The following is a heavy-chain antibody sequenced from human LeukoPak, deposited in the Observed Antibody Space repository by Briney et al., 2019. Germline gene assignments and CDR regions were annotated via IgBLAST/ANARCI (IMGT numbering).Heavy chain of an antibody. CDR3: ARGGGRPVRYFDWLPPLYFDY. V-gene: IGHV1-69*13. CDR1: GGTFSSYA. D-gene: IGHD3-9*01. Sequence: SVKVSCKASGGTFSSYAISWVRQAPGQGLEWMGGIIPIFGTANYAQKFQGRVTITADESTSTAYMELSSLRSEDTAVYYCARGGGRPVRYFDWLPPLYFDYWGQGTLVTVSS. J-gene: IGHJ4*02. CDR2: IIPIFGTA.